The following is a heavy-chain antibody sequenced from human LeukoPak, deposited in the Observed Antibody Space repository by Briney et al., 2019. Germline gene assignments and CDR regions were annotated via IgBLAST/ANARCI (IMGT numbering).Heavy chain of an antibody. CDR3: AREGGNYIPFDY. CDR2: IYHSGST. V-gene: IGHV4-4*02. Sequence: SETLSLTCAVSGGSISSSNWWSWVRQPPGKGLEWIGEIYHSGSTNYNPSLKSRVTISVDKSKNQFSLTLNSVTAADTAVYYCAREGGNYIPFDYWGQGTLVTVSS. D-gene: IGHD3-16*01. CDR1: GGSISSSNW. J-gene: IGHJ4*02.